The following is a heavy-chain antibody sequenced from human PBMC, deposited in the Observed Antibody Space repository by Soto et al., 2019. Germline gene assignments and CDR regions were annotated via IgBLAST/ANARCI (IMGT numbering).Heavy chain of an antibody. V-gene: IGHV4-31*03. Sequence: SETLSLTCSVSGGSISSGGYFWSWIRQHQGKGLEWIGYIFYSGSTFYNPSLQSRVTASVDTSKNQFSLKLTSVTAADAAVYYCARGDCSGGSCYYFDYWGQGTLVTVSS. J-gene: IGHJ4*02. CDR2: IFYSGST. D-gene: IGHD2-15*01. CDR3: ARGDCSGGSCYYFDY. CDR1: GGSISSGGYF.